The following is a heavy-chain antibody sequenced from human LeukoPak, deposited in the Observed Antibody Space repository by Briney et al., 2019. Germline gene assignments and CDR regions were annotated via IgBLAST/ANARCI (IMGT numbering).Heavy chain of an antibody. CDR2: IYYSGST. CDR3: ARLSGYFRQGLPTSLLYYFDY. Sequence: SETLSLTCTVSGGSISSYYWSWIRQPPGKGLEWIGYIYYSGSTNYNPSLKSRVTISVDTSKNQFSLKLSSVTAADTAVYYCARLSGYFRQGLPTSLLYYFDYWGQGTLVTVSS. CDR1: GGSISSYY. J-gene: IGHJ4*02. V-gene: IGHV4-59*08. D-gene: IGHD2/OR15-2a*01.